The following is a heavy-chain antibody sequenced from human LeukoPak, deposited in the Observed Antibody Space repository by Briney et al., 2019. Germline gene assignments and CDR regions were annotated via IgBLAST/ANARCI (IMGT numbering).Heavy chain of an antibody. D-gene: IGHD1-14*01. V-gene: IGHV3-30*02. CDR3: AKDYGRTLYYFDY. CDR1: GFTFSSYG. Sequence: PGGSLRLSCAASGFTFSSYGMHWVRQAPGKGLEWVVFIRYDGNNEYYADSVKGRFSISRDNSKNTMYLQMNSLRAEDTAVYYCAKDYGRTLYYFDYWGQGTLVTVSS. CDR2: IRYDGNNE. J-gene: IGHJ4*02.